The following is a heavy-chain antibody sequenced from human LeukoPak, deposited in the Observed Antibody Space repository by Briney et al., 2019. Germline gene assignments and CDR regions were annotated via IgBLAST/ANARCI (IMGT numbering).Heavy chain of an antibody. CDR3: ARGGSSGYYNHFDY. D-gene: IGHD3-22*01. CDR2: ISSSGGST. Sequence: PGGSLRLSCVASGLTFSNYAASWVRQPPGKGLEWVSGISSSGGSTYYTDSVKGRFTISRDNSRNTVFLQMNSLRAEDTAVYYCARGGSSGYYNHFDYWGQGTLVTVSS. J-gene: IGHJ4*02. CDR1: GLTFSNYA. V-gene: IGHV3-23*01.